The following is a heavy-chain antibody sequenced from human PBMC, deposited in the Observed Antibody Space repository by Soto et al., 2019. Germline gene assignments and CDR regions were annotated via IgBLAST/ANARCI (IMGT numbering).Heavy chain of an antibody. CDR1: GGSISSGGYY. D-gene: IGHD6-13*01. CDR2: IYYSGST. V-gene: IGHV4-31*03. J-gene: IGHJ5*02. CDR3: ARDLGPLGGAAAGTIPGWFDP. Sequence: SETLSLTCTISGGSISSGGYYWSWIRQHPGKGLEWIGYIYYSGSTYYNPSLKSRVTISVDTSKNQFSLKLSSVTAADTAVYYCARDLGPLGGAAAGTIPGWFDPWGQGTLVTVSS.